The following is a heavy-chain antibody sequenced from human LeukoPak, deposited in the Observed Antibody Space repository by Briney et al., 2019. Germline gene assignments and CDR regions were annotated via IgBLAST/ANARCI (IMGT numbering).Heavy chain of an antibody. D-gene: IGHD3-9*01. J-gene: IGHJ6*02. V-gene: IGHV3-33*01. CDR3: ARVANITTFGMDV. CDR2: IWFDGSKK. CDR1: GFTFSSYG. Sequence: GRSLRLSCAASGFTFSSYGMHWVRQVRQAPGKGAEWVAVIWFDGSKKYYSDSVKGRFTISRDNSKNTLYLQMNSLRAEDTAVYYCARVANITTFGMDVWGQGTTVTVSS.